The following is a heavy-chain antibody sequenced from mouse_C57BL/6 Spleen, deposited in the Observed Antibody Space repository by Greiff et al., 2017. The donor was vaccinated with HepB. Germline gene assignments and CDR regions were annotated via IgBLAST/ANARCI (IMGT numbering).Heavy chain of an antibody. CDR1: GYTFTSYG. CDR3: ARSADYDVGFGY. D-gene: IGHD2-4*01. V-gene: IGHV1-81*01. CDR2: IYPRSGNT. J-gene: IGHJ3*01. Sequence: VKLMESGAELARPGASVKLSCKASGYTFTSYGISWVKQRTGQGLEWIGEIYPRSGNTYYNEKFKGKATLTADKSSSTAYMELRSLTSEDSAVYFCARSADYDVGFGYWGQGTLVTVSA.